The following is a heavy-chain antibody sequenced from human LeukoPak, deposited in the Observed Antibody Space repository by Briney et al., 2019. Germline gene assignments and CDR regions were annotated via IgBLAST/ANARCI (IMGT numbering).Heavy chain of an antibody. J-gene: IGHJ4*02. V-gene: IGHV3-64*02. CDR3: ARVGPATAFDY. CDR2: INYKGGPT. CDR1: GFTLSSFS. Sequence: GGSLRLSCAASGFTLSSFSMHWVRQSSGRGLEYVSAINYKGGPTYYADSVKGRFTISRDNSKNTLYLQMASLRDEDMGVYYCARVGPATAFDYWGQGTHGHRLL.